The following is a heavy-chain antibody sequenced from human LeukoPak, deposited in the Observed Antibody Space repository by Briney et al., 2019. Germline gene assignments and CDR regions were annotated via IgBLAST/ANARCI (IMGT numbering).Heavy chain of an antibody. V-gene: IGHV4-39*01. CDR3: ARHLFTFGGVIAPFDY. CDR2: IYYSGST. Sequence: SETLSFTCTVSGGSISSSSYYWGWIRQPPGKGLEWIGSIYYSGSTYYNPSLKSRVTISVDTSKNQFSLKLSSVTAADTAVYYCARHLFTFGGVIAPFDYWGQGTLVTVSS. J-gene: IGHJ4*02. D-gene: IGHD3-16*02. CDR1: GGSISSSSYY.